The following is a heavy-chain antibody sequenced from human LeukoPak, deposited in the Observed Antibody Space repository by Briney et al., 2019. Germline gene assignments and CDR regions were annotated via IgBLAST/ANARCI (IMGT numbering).Heavy chain of an antibody. D-gene: IGHD6-19*01. CDR3: AREGDSSGWYQYYYYMDV. V-gene: IGHV4-39*07. CDR2: IYYSGST. J-gene: IGHJ6*03. CDR1: GGSISSSSYY. Sequence: SETLSLTCTVSGGSISSSSYYWGWIRQPPGKGLEWIGSIYYSGSTYYNPSLKSRVTISVDTSKNQFSLKLSSVTAADTAVYYCAREGDSSGWYQYYYYMDVWGKGTTVTISS.